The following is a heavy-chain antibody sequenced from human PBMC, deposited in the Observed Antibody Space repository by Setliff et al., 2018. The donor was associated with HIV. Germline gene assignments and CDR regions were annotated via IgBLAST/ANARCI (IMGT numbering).Heavy chain of an antibody. CDR3: ATDKGTTLSSYYYYYMDV. Sequence: ASVKVSCKASGYTFTSSGISWVRQAPGQGLEWMGWISAYNGNTNYAQKLQGRVTMTKDTSTSTDYMELRSLRSDDTAVYYCATDKGTTLSSYYYYYMDVRGKGTTVTVSS. CDR2: ISAYNGNT. CDR1: GYTFTSSG. V-gene: IGHV1-18*01. J-gene: IGHJ6*03. D-gene: IGHD4-4*01.